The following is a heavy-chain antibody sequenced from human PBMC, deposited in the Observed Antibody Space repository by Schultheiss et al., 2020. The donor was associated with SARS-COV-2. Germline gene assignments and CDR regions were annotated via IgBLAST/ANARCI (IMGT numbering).Heavy chain of an antibody. CDR1: GGSISSFY. CDR3: ARATGAIAARHPLDY. D-gene: IGHD6-6*01. J-gene: IGHJ4*02. V-gene: IGHV4-59*12. Sequence: SETLSLTCTVSGGSISSFYWSWIRQPPGKGLEWIGEIYHSGSTNYNPSLKRRVTISVDKSKNQFSLKLSSVTAADTAVYYCARATGAIAARHPLDYWGQGTLVTVSS. CDR2: IYHSGST.